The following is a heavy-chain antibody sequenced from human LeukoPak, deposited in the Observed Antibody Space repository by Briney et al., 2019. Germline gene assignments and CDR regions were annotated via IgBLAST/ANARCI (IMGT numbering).Heavy chain of an antibody. Sequence: SGPTLVKPTQTLTLTCTFSGFSLSTSGMCVSWIRQPPGKALEWLARIDWDDDKYYSTSLKTRLTISKDTSKNQVVLTMTNMDPVDTATYYCARIASKLLPFWDYYGMDVWGQGTTVTVSS. V-gene: IGHV2-70*11. CDR1: GFSLSTSGMC. D-gene: IGHD1-26*01. J-gene: IGHJ6*02. CDR3: ARIASKLLPFWDYYGMDV. CDR2: IDWDDDK.